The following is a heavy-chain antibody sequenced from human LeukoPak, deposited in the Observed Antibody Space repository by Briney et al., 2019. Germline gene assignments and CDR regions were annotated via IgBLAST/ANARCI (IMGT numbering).Heavy chain of an antibody. CDR1: GFTFSRYG. J-gene: IGHJ4*02. CDR3: ARDRGRYGYGASDY. Sequence: GRSLRLSCAASGFTFSRYGMHWVRQAPGKGLEWVAVIWSDVSNKYYVDSVKGRFTISRDNSKNTLYLQMNSLRAEDTALYYCARDRGRYGYGASDYWGQGTLVTVSS. CDR2: IWSDVSNK. D-gene: IGHD5-18*01. V-gene: IGHV3-33*01.